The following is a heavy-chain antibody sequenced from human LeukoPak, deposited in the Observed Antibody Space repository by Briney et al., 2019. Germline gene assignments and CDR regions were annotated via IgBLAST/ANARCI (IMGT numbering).Heavy chain of an antibody. Sequence: GGSLRLSCAASGFTFSDTWMHWVRQAPGKGLVWVSRIRSDGSDTRYAESVKGRFTISRDNAKNTLYLQMNSLRAEDTAVYYCARDWFHAIDYWGQGTLVTASS. V-gene: IGHV3-74*01. D-gene: IGHD2/OR15-2a*01. CDR2: IRSDGSDT. J-gene: IGHJ4*02. CDR1: GFTFSDTW. CDR3: ARDWFHAIDY.